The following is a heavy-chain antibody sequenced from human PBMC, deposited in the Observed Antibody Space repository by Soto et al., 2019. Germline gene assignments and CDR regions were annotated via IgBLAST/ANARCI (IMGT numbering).Heavy chain of an antibody. D-gene: IGHD3-10*01. CDR2: IIPLFGTA. CDR1: GVTFSSET. CDR3: ATELGENPASPFDA. V-gene: IGHV1-69*01. Sequence: QVQLVQSGADVKKPGSSVKVSCQASGVTFSSETLGWVRQAPGQGLEWVGGIIPLFGTASYAQKFQGRVTMTADESTSTGYMELSSLRSDDTAVYFCATELGENPASPFDAGGQGTLVTVSS. J-gene: IGHJ4*02.